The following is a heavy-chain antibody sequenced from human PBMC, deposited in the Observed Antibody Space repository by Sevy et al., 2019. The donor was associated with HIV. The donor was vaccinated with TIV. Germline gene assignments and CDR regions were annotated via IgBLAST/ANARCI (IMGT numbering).Heavy chain of an antibody. Sequence: GGSLRLSCAASGFTFTNAWMNWVRQAPGKGLEWVGRIKSKGGGGTIDYAAPVKGRFSISRDDSKNTLYLQMNSLKIEDTALYYCTWDLDYYYGMNVWGQGTTVTVSS. V-gene: IGHV3-15*07. CDR1: GFTFTNAW. CDR2: IKSKGGGGTI. CDR3: TWDLDYYYGMNV. J-gene: IGHJ6*02. D-gene: IGHD1-26*01.